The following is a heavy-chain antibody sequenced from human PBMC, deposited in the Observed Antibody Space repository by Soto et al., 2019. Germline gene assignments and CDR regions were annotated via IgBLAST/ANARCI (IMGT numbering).Heavy chain of an antibody. CDR3: ARESPVFYYYYGMDV. D-gene: IGHD3-10*01. Sequence: ASVKVSCKASGYTFTGYYMHWVRQAPGQGLEWMGWINPNSGGTNYAQKFQGRVTMTRDTSISTAYMELSRLRFDDTAVYYCARESPVFYYYYGMDVWGQGTTVTVSS. V-gene: IGHV1-2*02. CDR1: GYTFTGYY. J-gene: IGHJ6*02. CDR2: INPNSGGT.